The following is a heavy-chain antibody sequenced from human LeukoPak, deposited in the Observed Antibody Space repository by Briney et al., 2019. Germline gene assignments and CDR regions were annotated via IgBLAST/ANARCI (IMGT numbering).Heavy chain of an antibody. CDR1: GFTFSSYA. V-gene: IGHV3-23*01. Sequence: GGSLRLSCAASGFTFSSYAMSWVRQPPGKGLAWVSAISGSGGSTYYAASVKGRFTISRDNSKNTLYLQMNSLRVEDTAVYYCAKRGGDIVVVPAAIPLNWFDTWGQGNLVTVSS. CDR3: AKRGGDIVVVPAAIPLNWFDT. D-gene: IGHD2-2*02. J-gene: IGHJ5*02. CDR2: ISGSGGST.